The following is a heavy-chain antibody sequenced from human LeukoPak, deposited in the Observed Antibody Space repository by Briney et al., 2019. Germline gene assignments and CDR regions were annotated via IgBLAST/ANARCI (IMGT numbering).Heavy chain of an antibody. CDR3: AKRQSESTRTPGNYFDF. CDR2: ITGSGGST. D-gene: IGHD5-24*01. Sequence: GGSLRLSCAASGLPFSSYVMHWVRQAPRKGLEWVSVITGSGGSTYYAYSVKGRFTISRENSKNSLYLQMESLRAEDTAVYYCAKRQSESTRTPGNYFDFWGQGTLVTVSS. CDR1: GLPFSSYV. J-gene: IGHJ4*02. V-gene: IGHV3-23*01.